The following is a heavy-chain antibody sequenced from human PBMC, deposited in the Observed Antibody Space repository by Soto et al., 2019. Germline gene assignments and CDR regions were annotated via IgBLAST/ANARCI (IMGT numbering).Heavy chain of an antibody. CDR3: VTVNLVGAAYYFDY. CDR1: GGSIRNGDYY. Sequence: QVQLQEWGLGLVKPSQTLSLTCTVSGGSIRNGDYYWGWIRQPPGKGLEWIGYVYYSGTTYSHPSLNSRVSISVDTSENQFSLRLTSVTAADTAVYYCVTVNLVGAAYYFDYWGPGTLVTVSS. V-gene: IGHV4-30-4*01. CDR2: VYYSGTT. D-gene: IGHD1-26*01. J-gene: IGHJ4*02.